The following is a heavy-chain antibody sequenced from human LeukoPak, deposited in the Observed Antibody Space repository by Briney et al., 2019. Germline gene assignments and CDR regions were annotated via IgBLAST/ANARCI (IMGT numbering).Heavy chain of an antibody. CDR3: ARDRGPGDYDVYHYNYYMDV. Sequence: ASVKVSCKASGYTFTSYGISWVRQAPGQGLEWMGWISAYNGNTNYAQKLQGRVTMTTDTSTSTAYMELRSLRSDDTAVYYCARDRGPGDYDVYHYNYYMDVWGKGTTVTISS. D-gene: IGHD4-17*01. V-gene: IGHV1-18*01. J-gene: IGHJ6*03. CDR2: ISAYNGNT. CDR1: GYTFTSYG.